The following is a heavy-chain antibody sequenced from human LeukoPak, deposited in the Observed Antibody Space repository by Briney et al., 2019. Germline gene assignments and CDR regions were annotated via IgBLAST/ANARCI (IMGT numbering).Heavy chain of an antibody. CDR3: ARDPIDSPVDDY. Sequence: PGGSLRLSCAASGFPFSSYWMSWVRHAPGKGLEWVANIKQDGSEKYYVDSVKGRFTISRDNAKNSLYLQMNSLRAEDTAVYYCARDPIDSPVDDYWGQGTLVTVSS. CDR1: GFPFSSYW. D-gene: IGHD2-21*01. CDR2: IKQDGSEK. J-gene: IGHJ4*02. V-gene: IGHV3-7*01.